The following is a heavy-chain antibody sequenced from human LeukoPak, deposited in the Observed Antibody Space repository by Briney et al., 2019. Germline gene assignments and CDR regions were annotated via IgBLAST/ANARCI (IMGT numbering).Heavy chain of an antibody. Sequence: ESGPTLVNPSETLSLTCTVSGGSISSYYWSWIRLPPGKGLEWIGYISYSGSTNYNPPLNSRVTISVDTSKNQFSLKLSSVTAADTAVYYCARYVWGSYPTFEDYWGQGTLVTVSS. V-gene: IGHV4-59*01. CDR2: ISYSGST. CDR1: GGSISSYY. J-gene: IGHJ4*02. D-gene: IGHD3-16*02. CDR3: ARYVWGSYPTFEDY.